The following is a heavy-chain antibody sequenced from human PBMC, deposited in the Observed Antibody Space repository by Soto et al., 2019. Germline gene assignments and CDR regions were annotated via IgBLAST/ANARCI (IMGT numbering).Heavy chain of an antibody. V-gene: IGHV3-23*01. CDR3: ARSLGWRDAFDI. D-gene: IGHD6-19*01. Sequence: GGSLRLSCTASGFTFSKYAMTWARQAPGKGLEWVSAISYNGGGTYYVDSVKGRFTVSRDNSKNTLYLQMDSLRAEDTALYYCARSLGWRDAFDIWGQGTMVTVSS. CDR1: GFTFSKYA. CDR2: ISYNGGGT. J-gene: IGHJ3*02.